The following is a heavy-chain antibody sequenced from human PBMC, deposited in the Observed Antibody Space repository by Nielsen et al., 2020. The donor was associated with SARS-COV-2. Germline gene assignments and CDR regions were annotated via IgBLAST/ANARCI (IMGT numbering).Heavy chain of an antibody. CDR2: ISGSGGST. CDR3: ARDNGGYFGH. J-gene: IGHJ3*01. V-gene: IGHV3-23*01. Sequence: GESLKISCAASGFTVSSNYMSWVRQAPAKGLEWVSAISGSGGSTYYADSVKGRFTISRDNSKNTLYLQMNSLRAEDTAVYYCARDNGGYFGHWGQGTMVTVSS. CDR1: GFTVSSNY. D-gene: IGHD2-21*02.